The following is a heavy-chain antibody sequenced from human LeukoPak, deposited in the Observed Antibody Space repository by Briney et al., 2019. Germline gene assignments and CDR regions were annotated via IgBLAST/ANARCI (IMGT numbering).Heavy chain of an antibody. V-gene: IGHV3-23*01. CDR3: AKDRTSVDSFDH. CDR1: GFTFDDYG. CDR2: ISGSGGST. Sequence: PGGSLRLSCAASGFTFDDYGMNWVRQAPGKGLEWVSVISGSGGSTYYADSVKGRFTISRDNSKNTLYLQMNSLRAADTAVYYCAKDRTSVDSFDHWGQGTLVTVSS. J-gene: IGHJ4*02. D-gene: IGHD2-2*01.